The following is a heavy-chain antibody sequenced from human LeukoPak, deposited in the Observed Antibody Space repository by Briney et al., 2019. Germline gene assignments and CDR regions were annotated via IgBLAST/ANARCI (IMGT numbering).Heavy chain of an antibody. CDR3: ARGQVPAARGYNWFDH. J-gene: IGHJ5*02. CDR1: GWSFNDYY. Sequence: SETLSLTCAVYGWSFNDYYWNWIRQPPGKGLEWIGEINARGDTNYNPSLKSRVTISVDTSKSQFSLRLTSIIAADTAFYYCARGQVPAARGYNWFDHWGQGTLVTVSS. D-gene: IGHD2-2*01. CDR2: INARGDT. V-gene: IGHV4-34*01.